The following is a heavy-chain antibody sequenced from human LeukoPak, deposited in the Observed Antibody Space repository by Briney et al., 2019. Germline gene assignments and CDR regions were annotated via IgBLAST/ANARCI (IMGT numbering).Heavy chain of an antibody. J-gene: IGHJ4*02. Sequence: SETLSLTCTVSGGSISSYYWSWIRQPAGKGLEWIGRIYTSGSTNYNPSLKSRVTMSVDTSKNQFSLKLSSVTAADTAVYYCARLLRYFDWSRYFDYWGQGTLVTVSS. CDR2: IYTSGST. CDR3: ARLLRYFDWSRYFDY. V-gene: IGHV4-4*07. CDR1: GGSISSYY. D-gene: IGHD3-9*01.